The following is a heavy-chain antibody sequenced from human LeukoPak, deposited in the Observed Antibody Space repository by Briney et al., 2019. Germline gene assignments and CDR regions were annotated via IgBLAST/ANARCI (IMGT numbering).Heavy chain of an antibody. CDR2: ISPDGGST. D-gene: IGHD6-19*01. V-gene: IGHV1-46*01. Sequence: ASVKVSGKASGYTFTRSYIHWVRQAPGQGLEGMGIISPDGGSTNYAQKLQGRLTVTRDTSTSTVYMELSSLRPEDTAVYYCTTDRQSVAAPRLDYWGQGTLVTVSS. CDR3: TTDRQSVAAPRLDY. J-gene: IGHJ4*02. CDR1: GYTFTRSY.